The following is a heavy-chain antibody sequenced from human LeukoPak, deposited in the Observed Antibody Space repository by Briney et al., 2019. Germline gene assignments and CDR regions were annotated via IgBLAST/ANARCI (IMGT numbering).Heavy chain of an antibody. CDR1: GGSISSSSDN. CDR2: IYYTGIT. CDR3: ARQGRATVVMYMDD. J-gene: IGHJ6*03. Sequence: SSETLSLTCTVSGGSISSSSDNWGWIRQPLGKGLEWIGSIYYTGITYYNPSVMSRVTMSVDTSRNQFSLRLSSVTAADTAMYYCARQGRATVVMYMDDWGNGTTVTVSS. D-gene: IGHD3-22*01. V-gene: IGHV4-39*01.